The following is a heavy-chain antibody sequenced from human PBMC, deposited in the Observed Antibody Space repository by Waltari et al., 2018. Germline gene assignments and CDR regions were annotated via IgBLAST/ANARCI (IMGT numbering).Heavy chain of an antibody. CDR3: ARDLGFQLLGSRDWFDP. CDR2: IIPIFGTA. D-gene: IGHD2-2*01. V-gene: IGHV1-69*01. CDR1: GGTFSSYA. Sequence: QVQLVQSGAEVKKPGSSVKVSCKASGGTFSSYAISWVRQAPGQGLEWMGGIIPIFGTANYAQKFQGRVTITADESTSTAYMELSSLRSEDTAVYYCARDLGFQLLGSRDWFDPWGQGTLVTVSS. J-gene: IGHJ5*02.